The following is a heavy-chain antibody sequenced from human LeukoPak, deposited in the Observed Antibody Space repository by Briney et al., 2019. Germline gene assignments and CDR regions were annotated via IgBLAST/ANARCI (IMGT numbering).Heavy chain of an antibody. J-gene: IGHJ4*02. Sequence: GASVKVSCKVSGYTLTELSMHWVRQAPGKGLEWMGGFDPEDGETIYAQKFQGRVTMTEDTSTDTAYMELSSLRSEDTAVYYCARSELRGYSGHFPLDYWGQGTLVTVSS. CDR2: FDPEDGET. D-gene: IGHD5-12*01. CDR1: GYTLTELS. CDR3: ARSELRGYSGHFPLDY. V-gene: IGHV1-24*01.